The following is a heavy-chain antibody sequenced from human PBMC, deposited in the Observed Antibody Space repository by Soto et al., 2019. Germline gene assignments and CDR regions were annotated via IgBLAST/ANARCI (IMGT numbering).Heavy chain of an antibody. D-gene: IGHD2-15*01. V-gene: IGHV1-69*13. CDR3: ARALREGSAPSD. CDR1: GGTFSSYA. Sequence: ASVKVSCKASGGTFSSYAISWVRQAPGQGLEWMGGIIPIFGTANYAQKFQGRVTITADESTSTAYMELSSLRSEDTAVYYCARALREGSAPSDWGQGTLVTVSS. CDR2: IIPIFGTA. J-gene: IGHJ4*02.